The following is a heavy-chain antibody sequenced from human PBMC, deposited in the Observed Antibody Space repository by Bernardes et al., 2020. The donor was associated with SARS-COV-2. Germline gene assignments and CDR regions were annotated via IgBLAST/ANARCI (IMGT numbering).Heavy chain of an antibody. CDR2: IYTGGST. CDR3: AREGLGYYDFWSGYTDSGMDD. CDR1: GFTISSYY. J-gene: IGHJ6*01. Sequence: SETLSLSCAASGFTISSYYWHWIRQPAGKGLEWIARIYTGGSTNYTASLKSRVTMSVDTSKNQFSLKLSSVTAADTAVYYCAREGLGYYDFWSGYTDSGMDDWGQGTTVSVSS. D-gene: IGHD3-3*01. V-gene: IGHV4-4*07.